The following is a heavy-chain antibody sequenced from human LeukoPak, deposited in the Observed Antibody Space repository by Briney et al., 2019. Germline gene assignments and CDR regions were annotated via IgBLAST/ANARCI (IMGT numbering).Heavy chain of an antibody. CDR3: AGAHISITMVRGVIINNVDY. Sequence: ASVKVSCKASGYTFTSYGISWVRQAPGQGLEWMGWISAYNGNTNYAQKLQGRVTMTTDTSTSTAYMELRSLRSDDTAVYYCAGAHISITMVRGVIINNVDYWGQGTLVTVSS. CDR2: ISAYNGNT. V-gene: IGHV1-18*01. CDR1: GYTFTSYG. D-gene: IGHD3-10*01. J-gene: IGHJ4*02.